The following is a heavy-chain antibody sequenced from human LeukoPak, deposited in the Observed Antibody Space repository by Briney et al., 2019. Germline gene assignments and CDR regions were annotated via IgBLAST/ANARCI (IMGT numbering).Heavy chain of an antibody. V-gene: IGHV4-39*07. CDR3: ARGSRYDYVWGSYRYPRNPPLDY. CDR2: INHSGST. J-gene: IGHJ4*02. D-gene: IGHD3-16*02. CDR1: GDAITSDKYY. Sequence: PSETLSLTCTVSGDAITSDKYYWSWIRQPPGKGLEWIGEINHSGSTNYNPSLKSRVTISVDTSKNQFSLKLSSVTAADTAVYYCARGSRYDYVWGSYRYPRNPPLDYWGQGTLVTVSS.